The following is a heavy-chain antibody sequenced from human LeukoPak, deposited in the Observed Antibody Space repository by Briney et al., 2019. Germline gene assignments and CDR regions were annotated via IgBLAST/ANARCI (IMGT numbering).Heavy chain of an antibody. V-gene: IGHV3-23*01. D-gene: IGHD5-18*01. CDR3: AKLASYGSYGMDV. J-gene: IGHJ6*02. CDR2: IIVSGAST. CDR1: GIIFSNYA. Sequence: GGSLRLSCAASGIIFSNYAMTWVRQAPGKGLEWVSDIIVSGASTNYADSVKGRFIISRDNSKNTLYLQMNSLRAEDTAVYYCAKLASYGSYGMDVWGQGTTVTVSS.